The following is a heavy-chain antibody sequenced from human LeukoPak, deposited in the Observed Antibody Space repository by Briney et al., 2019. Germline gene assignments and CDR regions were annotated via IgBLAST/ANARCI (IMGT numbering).Heavy chain of an antibody. CDR1: GGTFSSYT. J-gene: IGHJ1*01. D-gene: IGHD1-14*01. V-gene: IGHV1-69*02. CDR3: AGSGTLLYDRKYFQH. CDR2: IIPILGIA. Sequence: SVKVSCKASGGTFSSYTISWVRQAPGQGLEWMGRIIPILGIANYAQKFQGRVTITADKSTGTAYMELSSLRSEDTAVYYCAGSGTLLYDRKYFQHWGQGTLVTVSS.